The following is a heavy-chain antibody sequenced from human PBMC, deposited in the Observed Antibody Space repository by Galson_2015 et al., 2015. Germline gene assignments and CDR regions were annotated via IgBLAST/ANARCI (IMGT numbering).Heavy chain of an antibody. V-gene: IGHV4-4*02. CDR3: ARDHHPHDSSGYYFDY. J-gene: IGHJ4*02. D-gene: IGHD3-22*01. CDR1: GGSISSSNW. Sequence: SETLSLTCAVSGGSISSSNWWSWVRQPPGKGLEWIGEIYHSGSTNYNPSLKSRVTISVDKSKNQFSLKLSSVTAADTAVYYCARDHHPHDSSGYYFDYWGQGTLVTVSS. CDR2: IYHSGST.